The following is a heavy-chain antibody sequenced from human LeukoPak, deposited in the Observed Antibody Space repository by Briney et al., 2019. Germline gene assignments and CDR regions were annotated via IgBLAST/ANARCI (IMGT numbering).Heavy chain of an antibody. J-gene: IGHJ4*02. CDR3: AKAGIGVVGYFDY. V-gene: IGHV3-23*01. CDR2: IRGSGGGT. D-gene: IGHD6-19*01. Sequence: GGSLRLSCAASGFTFSSYAMSWVRQAPGKGLEWVSAIRGSGGGTYHADSVKGRFTISRDNSKNTLYLQMNSQRDEDTALYYCAKAGIGVVGYFDYWGQGTLVTVSS. CDR1: GFTFSSYA.